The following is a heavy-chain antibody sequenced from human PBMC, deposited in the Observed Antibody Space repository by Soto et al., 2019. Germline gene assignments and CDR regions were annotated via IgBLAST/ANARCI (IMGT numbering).Heavy chain of an antibody. CDR3: ARDELSPFTGDAFDI. J-gene: IGHJ3*02. CDR1: GFTFSSYW. Sequence: PGGSLRLSCAASGFTFSSYWMSWVRQAPGKGLEWVANIKQDGSEKYYVDSVKGRVTISRDNAKNSLYLQMNSLRAEDTAVYYCARDELSPFTGDAFDIWGQGTMVTVSS. D-gene: IGHD3-10*01. CDR2: IKQDGSEK. V-gene: IGHV3-7*01.